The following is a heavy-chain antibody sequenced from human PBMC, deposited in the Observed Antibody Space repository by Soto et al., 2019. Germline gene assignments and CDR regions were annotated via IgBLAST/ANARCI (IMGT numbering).Heavy chain of an antibody. CDR1: GYTFTSYD. CDR3: ARVTTYYYYYYGMVV. D-gene: IGHD3-3*01. Sequence: QVQLVQSGAEVKKPGASVKVSCKASGYTFTSYDINWVRQATGQGLEWMGWMNPNSGNTGYAQKFQGRVTMTRNTSISTAYMELSSLRSEYTAVYYCARVTTYYYYYYGMVVWDQGTTVTVSS. CDR2: MNPNSGNT. J-gene: IGHJ6*02. V-gene: IGHV1-8*01.